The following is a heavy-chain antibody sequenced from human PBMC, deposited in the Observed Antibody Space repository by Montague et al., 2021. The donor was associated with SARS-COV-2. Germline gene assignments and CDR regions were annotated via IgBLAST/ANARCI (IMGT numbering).Heavy chain of an antibody. CDR2: IHYTGNT. CDR1: SGSINGYY. CDR3: ARLRTGSYVFDY. Sequence: SETRSLTCTVSSGSINGYYWSWIRQSPGKGLDWIGYIHYTGNTNYNPSLKGRVTISLDTSKSQFSPRLSSVTAADTAVYSCARLRTGSYVFDYWGQGTLVTVSS. V-gene: IGHV4-59*08. J-gene: IGHJ4*02. D-gene: IGHD1-26*01.